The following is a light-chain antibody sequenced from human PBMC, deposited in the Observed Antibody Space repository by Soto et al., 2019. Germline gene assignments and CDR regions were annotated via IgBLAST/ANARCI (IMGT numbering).Light chain of an antibody. CDR3: SSYTSSSTGV. CDR1: SSDVGGYNY. Sequence: QSALTQPASVSGSPGQSITISCTGSSSDVGGYNYVSWYQQHPGKAPKLMIYDVSNRPSGVSNRFSGSKSGYTASLTISGLQAEDEADYYCSSYTSSSTGVFGTGTKVTVL. V-gene: IGLV2-14*03. CDR2: DVS. J-gene: IGLJ1*01.